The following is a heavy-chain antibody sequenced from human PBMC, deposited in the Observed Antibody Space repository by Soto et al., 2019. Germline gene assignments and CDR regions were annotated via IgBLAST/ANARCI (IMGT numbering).Heavy chain of an antibody. J-gene: IGHJ1*01. Sequence: EVQLVESGGGLVQPGGSLRLSCAASEFTFSSHWMHWVGQAPGKGLVWVSRINSDGSSTSYADSVKGRFTFSRDNAKNTLYLQMNSLRAEDTAVYYCASCSGGNCYRGFQHWGQGTLVTVSS. D-gene: IGHD2-15*01. CDR3: ASCSGGNCYRGFQH. CDR1: EFTFSSHW. V-gene: IGHV3-74*01. CDR2: INSDGSST.